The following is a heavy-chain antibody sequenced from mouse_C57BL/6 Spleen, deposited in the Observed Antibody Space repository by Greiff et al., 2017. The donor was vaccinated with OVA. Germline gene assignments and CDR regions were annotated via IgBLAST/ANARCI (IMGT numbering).Heavy chain of an antibody. D-gene: IGHD1-1*01. J-gene: IGHJ2*01. CDR3: ARSGKITTVVSDY. V-gene: IGHV1-54*01. CDR2: INPGSGGT. CDR1: GYAFTNYL. Sequence: QVQLKQSGAELVRPGTSVKVSCKASGYAFTNYLIEWVKQRPGQGLEWIGVINPGSGGTNYNEKFKGKATLTADKSSSTAYMQLSSLTSEDSAVYFCARSGKITTVVSDYWGQGTTLTVSS.